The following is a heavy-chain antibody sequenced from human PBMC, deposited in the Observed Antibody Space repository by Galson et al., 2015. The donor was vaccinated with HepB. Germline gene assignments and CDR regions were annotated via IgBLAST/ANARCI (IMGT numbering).Heavy chain of an antibody. V-gene: IGHV3-9*01. CDR1: GFTFDDYA. J-gene: IGHJ6*03. CDR2: ISWNSGSI. Sequence: SLRLSCAASGFTFDDYAMHWVRQAPGKGLEWVSGISWNSGSIGYADSVKGRFTISRDNAKNSLYLQMNSLRAEDTALYYCAKGPILYYYYMDVWGKGTTVTVSS. CDR3: AKGPILYYYYMDV.